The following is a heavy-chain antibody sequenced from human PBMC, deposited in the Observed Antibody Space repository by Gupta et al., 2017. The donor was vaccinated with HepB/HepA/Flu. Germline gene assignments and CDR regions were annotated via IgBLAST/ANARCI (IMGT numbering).Heavy chain of an antibody. CDR2: INPNSGGT. CDR1: GDSFTGQK. V-gene: IGHV1-2*04. D-gene: IGHD6-13*01. J-gene: IGHJ4*02. CDR3: ARGGGIALEFDY. Sequence: QVQLVQSGAEVMKPGASVQVSCKVSGDSFTGQKIHWVRQAPGQGLEWMGWINPNSGGTNYAQKFQDWVTMSRDTSISTAYMELRSLKSDDTAIYYCARGGGIALEFDYWGQGTLVTVSS.